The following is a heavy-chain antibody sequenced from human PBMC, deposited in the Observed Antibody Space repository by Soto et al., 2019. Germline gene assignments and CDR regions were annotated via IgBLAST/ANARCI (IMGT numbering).Heavy chain of an antibody. CDR3: ASLPRSPYDSSGYPFDY. CDR2: IYYSGST. J-gene: IGHJ4*02. Sequence: TLSLTCTVSGGSISSGDYYWSWIRQPPGKGLEWIGYIYYSGSTYYNPSLKSRVTISVDTSKNQFSLKLSSVTAADTAAYYCASLPRSPYDSSGYPFDYWGQGTLVTVSS. V-gene: IGHV4-30-4*01. D-gene: IGHD3-22*01. CDR1: GGSISSGDYY.